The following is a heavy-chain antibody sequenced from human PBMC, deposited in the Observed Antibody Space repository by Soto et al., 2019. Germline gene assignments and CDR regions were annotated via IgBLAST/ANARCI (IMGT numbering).Heavy chain of an antibody. CDR3: ARTDKYNSQSSGWANRFDY. D-gene: IGHD6-19*01. CDR2: FTSGGST. Sequence: EVQLLESGGDLVQPGGSLRPSCAASGFIFSNYAMIWVRQAPGKGPEWVSTFTSGGSTYYRDTVKGRFTISRDNSKNTLYLQMNSLRAEDTAVYYCARTDKYNSQSSGWANRFDYWGQGTLVTVSS. CDR1: GFIFSNYA. V-gene: IGHV3-23*01. J-gene: IGHJ4*02.